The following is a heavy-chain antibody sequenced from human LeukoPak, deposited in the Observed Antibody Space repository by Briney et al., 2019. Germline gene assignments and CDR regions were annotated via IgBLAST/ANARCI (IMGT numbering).Heavy chain of an antibody. J-gene: IGHJ3*02. CDR3: ARDRGLWFGEYENAFDI. Sequence: RGSLRLSCAASGFPFNNYWMQSVRHAPGKGLLWVSRINNDGSYTNYADSVKGRFTISRDNAKNTVYLQMNSLRAEDTAVYYCARDRGLWFGEYENAFDIWGQGTMVTVSS. CDR1: GFPFNNYW. D-gene: IGHD3-10*01. V-gene: IGHV3-74*01. CDR2: INNDGSYT.